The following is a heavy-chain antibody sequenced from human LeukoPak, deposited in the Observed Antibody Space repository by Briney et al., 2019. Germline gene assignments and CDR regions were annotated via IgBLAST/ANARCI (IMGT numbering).Heavy chain of an antibody. D-gene: IGHD3-22*01. CDR1: GFTFSSYW. J-gene: IGHJ4*02. CDR2: IKQDGSEK. CDR3: ARRSYYYDSSGYYFSYYFDY. Sequence: GGSLRLSCAASGFTFSSYWMSWVRQAPGKGLEWVANIKQDGSEKYYVDSVKGRFTISRDNAKNSLYLQMNSLRAEDTAVYYCARRSYYYDSSGYYFSYYFDYWGQGTLVTVSS. V-gene: IGHV3-7*01.